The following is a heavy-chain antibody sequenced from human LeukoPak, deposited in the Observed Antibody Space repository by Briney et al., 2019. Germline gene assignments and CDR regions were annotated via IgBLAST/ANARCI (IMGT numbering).Heavy chain of an antibody. V-gene: IGHV3-7*05. CDR2: IKEDGREK. CDR3: ARELPGGFGY. J-gene: IGHJ4*02. D-gene: IGHD3-10*01. Sequence: GGSLRLSCAASGFTFSSHWMSWVRQVPGKGLEWVANIKEDGREKYFVDSVKGRFTISRDNAKNSLFLQMNSLRVEDTAVYYCARELPGGFGYWGQGTLVTVSS. CDR1: GFTFSSHW.